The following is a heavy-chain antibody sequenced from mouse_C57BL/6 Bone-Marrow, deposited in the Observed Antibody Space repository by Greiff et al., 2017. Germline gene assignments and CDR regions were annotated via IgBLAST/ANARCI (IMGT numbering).Heavy chain of an antibody. D-gene: IGHD2-3*01. Sequence: EVQLQQSGPELVKPGASVKISCKASGYSFTGYYMHWVKQSSEKSLEWIGEINPSTGGTSYNQKFKGKATLTVDKSSSTAYMQLKSLTSEDSAVYYCARCGYYEAWFAYWGQGTLVTVSA. CDR3: ARCGYYEAWFAY. J-gene: IGHJ3*01. CDR1: GYSFTGYY. V-gene: IGHV1-43*01. CDR2: INPSTGGT.